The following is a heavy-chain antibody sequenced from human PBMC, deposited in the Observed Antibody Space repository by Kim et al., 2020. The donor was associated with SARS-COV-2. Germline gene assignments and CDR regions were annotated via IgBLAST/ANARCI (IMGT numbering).Heavy chain of an antibody. Sequence: SVKFSCKASGGTFSSYAISWVRQAPGQGLEWMGRIIPILGIANYAQKFQGRVTITADKSTSTAYMELSSLRSEDTAVYYCARDHSRHSQWLVWRGSTYGMDVWGQGTTVTVSS. CDR1: GGTFSSYA. D-gene: IGHD6-19*01. CDR2: IIPILGIA. J-gene: IGHJ6*02. CDR3: ARDHSRHSQWLVWRGSTYGMDV. V-gene: IGHV1-69*04.